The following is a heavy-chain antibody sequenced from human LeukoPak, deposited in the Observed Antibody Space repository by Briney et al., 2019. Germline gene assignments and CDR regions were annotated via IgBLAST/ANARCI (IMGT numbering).Heavy chain of an antibody. J-gene: IGHJ4*02. CDR2: ISYDGSNK. CDR1: GFTFSSYA. Sequence: GRSLRLSCAASGFTFSSYAMHWVRQAPGKGLEWVAVISYDGSNKYYADSVKGRFTISRDNSKNTLYLQMNSLRAEDTAVYYCAREKGIAVAGDYWGQGTLVTVSS. V-gene: IGHV3-30*04. CDR3: AREKGIAVAGDY. D-gene: IGHD6-19*01.